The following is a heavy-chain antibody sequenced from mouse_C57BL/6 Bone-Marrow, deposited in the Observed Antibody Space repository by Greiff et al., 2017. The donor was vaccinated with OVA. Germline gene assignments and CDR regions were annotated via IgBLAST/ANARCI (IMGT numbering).Heavy chain of an antibody. J-gene: IGHJ2*01. CDR1: GFSINSDCY. V-gene: IGHV3-3*01. Sequence: VQLKESGPSLVRPSQTLSLTCTVTGFSINSDCYWIWIRQFPGNKLEYIGYTFYSGITYYNPSLESRTYITRDTSKNQFSLKLSSVTTEDTATYYCARDRNGYYKGYYFDYWGQGTTLTVSS. D-gene: IGHD2-3*01. CDR3: ARDRNGYYKGYYFDY. CDR2: TFYSGIT.